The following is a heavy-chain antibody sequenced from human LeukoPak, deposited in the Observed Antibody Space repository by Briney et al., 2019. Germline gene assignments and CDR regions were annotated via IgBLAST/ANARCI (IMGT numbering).Heavy chain of an antibody. J-gene: IGHJ6*02. Sequence: PGGSLRLSCAASGFTFSSYAMSWVRQAPGKGLEWVSAISGSGGSTYYADSVKGRFTISRDNSKNTLYLQMNSLRAEDTAVYYCAKQGPKMTFYYYGMDVWGQGTTVTVSS. CDR1: GFTFSSYA. CDR2: ISGSGGST. V-gene: IGHV3-23*01. CDR3: AKQGPKMTFYYYGMDV. D-gene: IGHD2-21*02.